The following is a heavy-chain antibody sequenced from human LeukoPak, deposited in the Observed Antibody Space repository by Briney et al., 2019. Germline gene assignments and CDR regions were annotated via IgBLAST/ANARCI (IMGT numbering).Heavy chain of an antibody. Sequence: ASVRVSCMASGGTFSSYAISWVRQAPGQGLEWMGGIITIFGTANYAQKFQGRVTITADESTSTAYMELSSLRSEDTAVYCCARARKYSSGWYDDYFDYWGQGTLVTVSS. V-gene: IGHV1-69*13. CDR3: ARARKYSSGWYDDYFDY. CDR1: GGTFSSYA. D-gene: IGHD6-19*01. J-gene: IGHJ4*02. CDR2: IITIFGTA.